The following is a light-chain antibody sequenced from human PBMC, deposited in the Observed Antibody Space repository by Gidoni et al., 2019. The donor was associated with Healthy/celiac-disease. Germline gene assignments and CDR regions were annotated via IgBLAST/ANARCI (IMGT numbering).Light chain of an antibody. CDR1: QSISSY. Sequence: IHMTTSPSSLSASAGDRVTITCRASQSISSYLNWYQQKPGKAPKRLIYAASSVQSGVPSRCSGSGAGADFTLTISSLQDEDVVTYYCKQRYSTPLTFGQGTRLEIK. J-gene: IGKJ5*01. CDR2: AAS. V-gene: IGKV1-39*01. CDR3: KQRYSTPLT.